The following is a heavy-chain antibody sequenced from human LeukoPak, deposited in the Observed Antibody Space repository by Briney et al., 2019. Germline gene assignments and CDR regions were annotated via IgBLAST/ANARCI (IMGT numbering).Heavy chain of an antibody. CDR2: IYYSGST. V-gene: IGHV4-39*07. J-gene: IGHJ4*02. CDR1: GGSISGFY. Sequence: SETLSLTCTVSGGSISGFYWGWIRQPPGKGLEWIGSIYYSGSTYYNPSLKSRVTISVDTSKNQFSLKLSSVTAADTAVYYCARGGIYIAAAPLGIDYWGQGTLVTVSS. D-gene: IGHD6-13*01. CDR3: ARGGIYIAAAPLGIDY.